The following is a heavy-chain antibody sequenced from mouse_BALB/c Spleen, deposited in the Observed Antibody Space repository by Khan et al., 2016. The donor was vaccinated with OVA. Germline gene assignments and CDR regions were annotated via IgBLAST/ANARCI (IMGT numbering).Heavy chain of an antibody. V-gene: IGHV1-20*02. CDR2: INPHIGET. D-gene: IGHD1-1*01. Sequence: EVQGVESGPELVKPGASVKISCKASGYSFTGYFMNWVMQSHGKSLEWIGRINPHIGETLYNQKFKGKATLTVDESSSTAHMELRSLASEDSAVYYCARTYGSDFDYWGQGTTLTVSS. J-gene: IGHJ2*01. CDR1: GYSFTGYF. CDR3: ARTYGSDFDY.